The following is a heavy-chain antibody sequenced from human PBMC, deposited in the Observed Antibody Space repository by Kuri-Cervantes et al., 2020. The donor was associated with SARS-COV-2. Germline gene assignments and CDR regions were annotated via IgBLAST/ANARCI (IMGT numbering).Heavy chain of an antibody. Sequence: ASVKVSCKAPESTFPNYDINWVRQATGQGLEWMGMVKTDSGNTLYAQIFQGRVTMTRDTSISTAYMELSRLRSDDTAVYYCARSLAVMIVDGEYFQHWGQGTLVTVSS. V-gene: IGHV1-8*01. CDR1: ESTFPNYD. CDR3: ARSLAVMIVDGEYFQH. D-gene: IGHD2-21*01. CDR2: VKTDSGNT. J-gene: IGHJ1*01.